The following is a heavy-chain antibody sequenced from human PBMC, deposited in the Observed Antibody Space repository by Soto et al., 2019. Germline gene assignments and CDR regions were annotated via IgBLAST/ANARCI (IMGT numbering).Heavy chain of an antibody. D-gene: IGHD6-13*01. CDR1: GGSISSYY. CDR3: ARGYSSSWYYLRWFDP. CDR2: IYYSGST. Sequence: SETLCLTCTVSGGSISSYYWSWIRQPPGKGLEWIGYIYYSGSTNYNPSLKSRVTISVDTSKNQFSLKLSSVTAADTAVYYCARGYSSSWYYLRWFDPWGQGTLVTVSS. V-gene: IGHV4-59*08. J-gene: IGHJ5*02.